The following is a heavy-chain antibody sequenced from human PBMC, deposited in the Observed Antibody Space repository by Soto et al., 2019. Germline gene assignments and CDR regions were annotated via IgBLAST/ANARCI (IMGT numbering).Heavy chain of an antibody. Sequence: SAKVSCKASRGTFSNYAINWARQAPGRGLDRLRGVLPMFGLTHYAPEFQARLTTPADQPRSATYVDLSSLTSGDTAMYYCATVEVSGSGNFYFYHYYDMDVWGLGTSVTAYS. CDR3: ATVEVSGSGNFYFYHYYDMDV. CDR1: RGTFSNYA. D-gene: IGHD3-10*01. CDR2: VLPMFGLT. V-gene: IGHV1-69*10. J-gene: IGHJ6*02.